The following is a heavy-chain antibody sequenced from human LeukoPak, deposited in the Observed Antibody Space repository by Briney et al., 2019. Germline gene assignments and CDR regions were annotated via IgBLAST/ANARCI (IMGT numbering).Heavy chain of an antibody. J-gene: IGHJ5*02. D-gene: IGHD2-2*01. CDR1: GGTFSSYA. Sequence: SSVQVSCKASGGTFSSYAISWVRQAPGQGLEWMGGIIPIFGTANYAQKFQGRVTITADESTSTAYMELSSLRAEDTAVYYCARAAYDQLLSYNWFDPWVQGTLVTVSS. CDR2: IIPIFGTA. CDR3: ARAAYDQLLSYNWFDP. V-gene: IGHV1-69*01.